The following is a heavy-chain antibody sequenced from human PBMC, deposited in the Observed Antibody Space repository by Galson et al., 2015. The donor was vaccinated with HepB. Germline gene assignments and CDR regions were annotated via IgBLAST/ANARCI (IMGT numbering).Heavy chain of an antibody. Sequence: SLRLSCAASGFTFGDYAMSWFRQAPGKGLEWVGFISSKTYGGTTEHAAAVKGRFTVSRDDSRGIAYLQMSSLRTGDTAVYYCAREEDCSGTSCHSVWGQGTPVTVSS. CDR3: AREEDCSGTSCHSV. CDR1: GFTFGDYA. CDR2: ISSKTYGGTT. D-gene: IGHD2-15*01. J-gene: IGHJ4*02. V-gene: IGHV3-49*03.